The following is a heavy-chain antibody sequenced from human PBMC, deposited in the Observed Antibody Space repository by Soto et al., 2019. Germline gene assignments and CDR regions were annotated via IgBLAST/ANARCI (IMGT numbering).Heavy chain of an antibody. J-gene: IGHJ5*02. CDR3: ARHPDDYVTFGWFDP. V-gene: IGHV4-59*04. CDR1: GGSISTYY. D-gene: IGHD4-17*01. Sequence: SETLSLTCTVSGGSISTYYWSWIRQPPGKGLEWIGYIYHSGSTYYNPSLKSRVTISVDRSKNQFSLKLSSVTAADTAVYYCARHPDDYVTFGWFDPWGQGTLVTVSS. CDR2: IYHSGST.